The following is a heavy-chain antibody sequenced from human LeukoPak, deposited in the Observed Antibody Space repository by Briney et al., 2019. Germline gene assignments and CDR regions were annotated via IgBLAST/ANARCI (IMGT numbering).Heavy chain of an antibody. Sequence: PSETLSLTCAVSGGSISSSNWWSWVRQPPGKGLEWIGEIYHSGSTNYNPSLKSRVTISVDTSKNQFSLKLSSVTAADTAVYYCASGRGYALDYWGQGTLVTVSS. D-gene: IGHD1-1*01. CDR2: IYHSGST. V-gene: IGHV4-4*02. CDR3: ASGRGYALDY. J-gene: IGHJ4*02. CDR1: GGSISSSNW.